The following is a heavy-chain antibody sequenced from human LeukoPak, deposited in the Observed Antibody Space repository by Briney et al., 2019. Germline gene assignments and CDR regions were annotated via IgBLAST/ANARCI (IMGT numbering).Heavy chain of an antibody. Sequence: GASVKVSCKASGYTFTGYYIFWVRQAPGQGLEWMGWIDPDSGGTSYAQKFQGRVTMTRDTSISTTYMELSRLQSDDTAVYYCARASCSGGHCIYFDYWGQGALVTVSS. V-gene: IGHV1-2*02. J-gene: IGHJ4*02. D-gene: IGHD2-15*01. CDR2: IDPDSGGT. CDR3: ARASCSGGHCIYFDY. CDR1: GYTFTGYY.